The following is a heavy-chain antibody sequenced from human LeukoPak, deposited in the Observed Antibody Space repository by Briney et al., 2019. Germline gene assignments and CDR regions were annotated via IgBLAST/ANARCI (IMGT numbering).Heavy chain of an antibody. CDR2: ITSSSSYT. CDR3: ARDGGSSGSYPY. Sequence: GGSLRLSCAASGFTFSTYNMNWVRQAPGKGLEWASSITSSSSYTFYADSVKGRFTISRDNAKSSLYLQMNSLRAEDTALYYRARDGGSSGSYPYWGQGILVTVSS. J-gene: IGHJ4*02. V-gene: IGHV3-21*01. D-gene: IGHD1-26*01. CDR1: GFTFSTYN.